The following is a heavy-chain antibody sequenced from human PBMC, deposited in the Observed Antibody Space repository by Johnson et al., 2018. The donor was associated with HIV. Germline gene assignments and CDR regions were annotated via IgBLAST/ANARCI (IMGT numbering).Heavy chain of an antibody. Sequence: QVQLVESGGGVVRPGGSLRLSCAASGFTFDDYGMSWVRQAPGKGLEWVAVIWFDGTNKYYADSVKGRFTISRDNSKNTLYLQMNSLRAEDTALYYCARVSRLGDIVVLSDAFDTWGQGTMVTVSS. CDR1: GFTFDDYG. J-gene: IGHJ3*02. V-gene: IGHV3-33*08. CDR2: IWFDGTNK. D-gene: IGHD2-2*01. CDR3: ARVSRLGDIVVLSDAFDT.